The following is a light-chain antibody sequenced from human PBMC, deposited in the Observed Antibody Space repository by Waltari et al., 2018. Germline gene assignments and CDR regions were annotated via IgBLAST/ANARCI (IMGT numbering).Light chain of an antibody. J-gene: IGLJ1*01. Sequence: QSVLTQQPSASGTPGQRVTISCSGRSSNIGSNTISWYQQLPDTAPKLLIYINTQRPSGVPDRFSGSKSGTSASLAISGLQSEDEADYYCAAWDDSRGYVFGTGTKVTVL. CDR3: AAWDDSRGYV. V-gene: IGLV1-44*01. CDR1: SSNIGSNT. CDR2: INT.